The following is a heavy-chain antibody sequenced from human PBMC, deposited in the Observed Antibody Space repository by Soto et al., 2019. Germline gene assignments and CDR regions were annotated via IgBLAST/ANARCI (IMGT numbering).Heavy chain of an antibody. J-gene: IGHJ6*03. D-gene: IGHD3-16*01. CDR1: GFTLSGYA. Sequence: EVQLAESGGGLAQPGGSLRLSCAASGFTLSGYAMDWVRQAPGKGLEYVSGISSNGVGTYYANSVQGRFTISRDNSKNKVYRQMGSLRPEDMGVDYCAGRACPDFYHMDVWGKGNTVPVSS. CDR3: AGRACPDFYHMDV. CDR2: ISSNGVGT. V-gene: IGHV3-64*01.